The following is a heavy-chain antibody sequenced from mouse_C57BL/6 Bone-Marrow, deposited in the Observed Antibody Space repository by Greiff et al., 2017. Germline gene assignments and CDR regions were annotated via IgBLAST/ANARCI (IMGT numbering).Heavy chain of an antibody. D-gene: IGHD1-1*01. CDR1: GYTFTSYW. J-gene: IGHJ3*01. Sequence: QVQLQQPGAELVMPGASVKLSCKASGYTFTSYWMHWVKQRPGQGLEWIGEIDPSDSYTNYNQKFKGKSTLTVDKSSSTAYMQLSSLTSEDSAVDYCAREDYYYGSSSWFAYWGQGTLVTVSA. CDR2: IDPSDSYT. V-gene: IGHV1-69*01. CDR3: AREDYYYGSSSWFAY.